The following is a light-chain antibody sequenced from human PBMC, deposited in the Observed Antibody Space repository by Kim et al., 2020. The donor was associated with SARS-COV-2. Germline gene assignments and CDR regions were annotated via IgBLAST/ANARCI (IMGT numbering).Light chain of an antibody. CDR3: QQYVDSPRT. CDR2: GAS. V-gene: IGKV3-20*01. CDR1: QSVSDYY. J-gene: IGKJ1*01. Sequence: SPGERATLSCRASQSVSDYYFAWYQPKPGQAPRLLIYGASSRATGIPDRFSGSGSGTDFTLTISRLEPEDFAVYFCQQYVDSPRTFGQGTKVDIK.